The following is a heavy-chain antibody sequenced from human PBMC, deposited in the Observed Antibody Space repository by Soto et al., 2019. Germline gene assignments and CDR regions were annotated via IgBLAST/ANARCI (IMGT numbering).Heavy chain of an antibody. CDR1: GYSFTTYG. V-gene: IGHV1-18*01. CDR2: ISAYNGNT. Sequence: QVQLVQSGGEVKKPGASVKVSCKTSGYSFTTYGISWVRQAPGQGLEWMGWISAYNGNTNYAQKLQDRVTMTTDTSTSTDDKELRNLRSDDTAVYYCAREGPAPYYYYGMDVWGQGSTVTVSS. CDR3: AREGPAPYYYYGMDV. J-gene: IGHJ6*02.